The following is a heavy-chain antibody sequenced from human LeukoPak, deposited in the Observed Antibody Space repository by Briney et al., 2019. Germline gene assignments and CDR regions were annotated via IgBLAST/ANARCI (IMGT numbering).Heavy chain of an antibody. CDR3: ARAAVNTYYYYYMDV. CDR2: ISYDGSNK. V-gene: IGHV3-30-3*01. J-gene: IGHJ6*03. CDR1: GFTFSSYA. Sequence: GGSLRLSYAASGFTFSSYAMHWVRQAPGKGLEWVAVISYDGSNKYYADSVKGRFTISRDNSKNTLYLQMNSLRAEDTAVYYCARAAVNTYYYYYMDVWGKGTTVTVSS.